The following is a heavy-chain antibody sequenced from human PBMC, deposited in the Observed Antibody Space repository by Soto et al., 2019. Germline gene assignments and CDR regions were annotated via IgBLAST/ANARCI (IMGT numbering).Heavy chain of an antibody. J-gene: IGHJ4*02. CDR2: ISYDGRNK. CDR3: GRDNMIQLWPPTSVDS. D-gene: IGHD5-18*01. V-gene: IGHV3-30*04. CDR1: GFSFSSYA. Sequence: GGSLRLSCEGSGFSFSSYAIHWARQAPGKGLEWVAVISYDGRNKFYGESVRGRFTISRDDSRSTVYLQMNSLRAEDTAVYYCGRDNMIQLWPPTSVDSWGQGALVTVSS.